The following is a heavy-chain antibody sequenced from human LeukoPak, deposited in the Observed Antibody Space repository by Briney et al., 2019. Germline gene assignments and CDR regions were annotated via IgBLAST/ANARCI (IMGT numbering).Heavy chain of an antibody. J-gene: IGHJ4*02. V-gene: IGHV3-48*01. Sequence: GGSLRLSCAASGFTFSSYSMNWVRQAPGKGLEWVSYISSSSTIYYADSVKGRFTISRDNSKNTLYLQMNSLRAEDTAVYYCAKDYNFGYWGQGTLVTVSS. CDR2: ISSSSTI. D-gene: IGHD3-10*01. CDR3: AKDYNFGY. CDR1: GFTFSSYS.